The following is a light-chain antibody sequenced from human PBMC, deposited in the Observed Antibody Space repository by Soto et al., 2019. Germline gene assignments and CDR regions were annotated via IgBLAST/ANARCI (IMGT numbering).Light chain of an antibody. CDR1: QSVGNTQ. Sequence: EIVLTQSPGTLSLSPGERATLSCRASQSVGNTQLAWYQQKPGQAPRLLIYDTSSRATGIPDRFSGSGSGTDFNLTISRLEPEDFALCSCQQYDSSPRTFGQGTRLEIK. V-gene: IGKV3-20*01. CDR2: DTS. CDR3: QQYDSSPRT. J-gene: IGKJ5*01.